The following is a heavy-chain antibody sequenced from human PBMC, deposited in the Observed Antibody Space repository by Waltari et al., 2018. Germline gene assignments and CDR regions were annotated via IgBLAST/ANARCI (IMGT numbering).Heavy chain of an antibody. CDR2: IYSGGSST. J-gene: IGHJ4*02. CDR1: GFTFSSYA. V-gene: IGHV3-23*03. CDR3: ANGWWGFDY. D-gene: IGHD2-15*01. Sequence: EVQLLESGGGLVQPGGSLRLSCAASGFTFSSYAMSWVRQAPGKGLEWVSVIYSGGSSTYYAESVKGRFTISRDNSKNTLYLQMNSLRAEDTAVYYCANGWWGFDYWGQGTLVTVSS.